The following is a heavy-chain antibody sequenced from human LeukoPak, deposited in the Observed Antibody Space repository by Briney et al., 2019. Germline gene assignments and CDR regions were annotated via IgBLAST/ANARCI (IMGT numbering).Heavy chain of an antibody. Sequence: ASVKVSCKASGYTFTGYNVNWVRQAPGQGLEWMGWINPNSGGTNYAQKFQGRVTMTRDTSISTAYMELSRLRSDDTAVYYCARDLKYDSSGHYYYYYYMDVWGKGTTVTISS. J-gene: IGHJ6*03. CDR3: ARDLKYDSSGHYYYYYYMDV. V-gene: IGHV1-2*02. D-gene: IGHD3-22*01. CDR1: GYTFTGYN. CDR2: INPNSGGT.